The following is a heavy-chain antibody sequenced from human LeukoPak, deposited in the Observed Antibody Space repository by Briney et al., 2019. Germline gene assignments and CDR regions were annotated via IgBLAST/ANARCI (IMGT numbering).Heavy chain of an antibody. D-gene: IGHD1-14*01. CDR3: ANDNRDNWFDL. CDR2: IRHDESYR. V-gene: IGHV3-30*02. CDR1: GFIFSNYG. J-gene: IGHJ5*02. Sequence: GGSLRLSCVASGFIFSNYGMHWVRQAPGKGLEWVTFIRHDESYRYYADSVKGRFTVSRDNSKNTLYLQMNSLRAEDTAVYYCANDNRDNWFDLWGQETLVTVSS.